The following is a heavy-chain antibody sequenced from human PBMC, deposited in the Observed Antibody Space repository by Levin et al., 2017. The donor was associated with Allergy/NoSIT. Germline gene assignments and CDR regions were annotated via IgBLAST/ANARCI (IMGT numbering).Heavy chain of an antibody. J-gene: IGHJ4*02. V-gene: IGHV1-8*01. D-gene: IGHD1-7*01. CDR2: MNPNSGNT. CDR1: GYTFTSYH. Sequence: GESLKISCKASGYTFTSYHIYWVRQATGQGLEWMGWMNPNSGNTGYAQKFQGRVTMTRNTSISTAYMELSSLRSEDTAVYYCARGSAGTPDYWGQGTLVTVSS. CDR3: ARGSAGTPDY.